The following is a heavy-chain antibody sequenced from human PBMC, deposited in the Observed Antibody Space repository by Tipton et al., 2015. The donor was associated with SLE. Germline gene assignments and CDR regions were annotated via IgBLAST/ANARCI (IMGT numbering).Heavy chain of an antibody. V-gene: IGHV4-39*07. CDR1: GGSISSSSYY. CDR2: IYYSGST. CDR3: ARASLDYYYGMDV. Sequence: TLSLTCTVSGGSISSSSYYWGWIRQPPGKGLEWIGSIYYSGSTYYNPSLKSRVTISVDTSKNQFSLKLSSVTAADTAVYYCARASLDYYYGMDVWGQGTTVTVSS. J-gene: IGHJ6*02.